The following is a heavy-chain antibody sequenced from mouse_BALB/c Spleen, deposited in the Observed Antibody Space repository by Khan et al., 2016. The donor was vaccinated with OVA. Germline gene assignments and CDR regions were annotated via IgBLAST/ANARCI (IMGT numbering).Heavy chain of an antibody. J-gene: IGHJ4*01. CDR3: ARKNYYGYAMDY. Sequence: EVKLLESGPGLVKPSQSLSLTCTVTGYSITSGYAWNWIRQFPGNKLEWMGYISYSGSTSYNPSLRSRISITRDTSKNQFFLQLNSGTTEDTATYYCARKNYYGYAMDYWGQGTSVTVSS. CDR1: GYSITSGYA. V-gene: IGHV3-2*02. CDR2: ISYSGST. D-gene: IGHD1-1*01.